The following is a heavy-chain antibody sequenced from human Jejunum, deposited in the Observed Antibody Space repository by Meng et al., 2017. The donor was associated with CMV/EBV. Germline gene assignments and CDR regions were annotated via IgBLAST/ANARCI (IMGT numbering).Heavy chain of an antibody. Sequence: FTDYGISWVRQAPGEGLEWMGWISVYNGDTKSAQKYLGRLTMTTDTSTNTVHMELTSLTSDDTAVYYCARSGNLWRGKYYYYGTDVWGQGTTVTVSS. D-gene: IGHD3-3*01. V-gene: IGHV1-18*01. J-gene: IGHJ6*02. CDR1: FTDYG. CDR2: ISVYNGDT. CDR3: ARSGNLWRGKYYYYGTDV.